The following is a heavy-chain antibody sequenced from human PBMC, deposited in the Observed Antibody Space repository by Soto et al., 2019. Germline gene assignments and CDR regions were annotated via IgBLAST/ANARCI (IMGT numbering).Heavy chain of an antibody. CDR2: INHSGNT. J-gene: IGHJ4*02. V-gene: IGHV4-34*01. CDR1: GKSLSGYY. D-gene: IGHD1-26*01. CDR3: ARHHVRGRTIAGAAEF. Sequence: LSLTCAVYGKSLSGYYWSWIRQPPGKALEWIGEINHSGNTNYNPSLKSRVTISVDTSKNQLFLNLSSVTAADTAMYYCARHHVRGRTIAGAAEFWGQGTLVTVSS.